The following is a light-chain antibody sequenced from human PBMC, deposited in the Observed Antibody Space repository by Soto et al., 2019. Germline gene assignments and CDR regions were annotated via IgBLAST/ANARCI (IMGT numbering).Light chain of an antibody. CDR2: EGN. CDR1: SSDFGTYNL. Sequence: SVLTHPASVSGSPGQTITSSCTGTSSDFGTYNLVTWYQQHPGKVPKLIRYEGNKRPSGVSDCFSASNSGNTAALTISVLQAEDEADYYCCSYAPSRTLLFGGGTKLTVL. J-gene: IGLJ3*02. V-gene: IGLV2-23*01. CDR3: CSYAPSRTLL.